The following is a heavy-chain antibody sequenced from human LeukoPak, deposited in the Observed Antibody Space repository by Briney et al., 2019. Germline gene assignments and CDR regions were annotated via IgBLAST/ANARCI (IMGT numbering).Heavy chain of an antibody. CDR3: ARSFYYGSGSTFDY. D-gene: IGHD3-10*01. CDR2: SNPNSGGT. Sequence: GASVKVSCKASGYTFTGYYMHWVRQAPGQGLEWMGWSNPNSGGTNYAQKFQGRVTMTRDTSISTAYMELSRLRSDDTAVYYCARSFYYGSGSTFDYWGQGTLVTVSS. V-gene: IGHV1-2*02. J-gene: IGHJ4*02. CDR1: GYTFTGYY.